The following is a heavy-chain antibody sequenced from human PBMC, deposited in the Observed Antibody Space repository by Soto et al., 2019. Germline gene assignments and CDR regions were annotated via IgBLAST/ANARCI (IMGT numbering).Heavy chain of an antibody. CDR3: ARGRLGQLSLTSSFDY. D-gene: IGHD3-16*02. J-gene: IGHJ4*02. CDR2: IYYSGST. Sequence: QVQLQESGPGLVKPSQTLSLTCTVSGGSISLGGYYWSWIRQHPGMGLEWIGYIYYSGSTFYNPSLPSRVAFSVDTSKNQFSLKLNSVTAADTAVYYCARGRLGQLSLTSSFDYWGQGTLVTVSS. V-gene: IGHV4-31*03. CDR1: GGSISLGGYY.